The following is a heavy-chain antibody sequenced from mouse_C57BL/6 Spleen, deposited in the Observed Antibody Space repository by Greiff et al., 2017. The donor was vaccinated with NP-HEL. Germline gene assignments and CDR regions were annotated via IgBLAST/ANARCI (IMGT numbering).Heavy chain of an antibody. J-gene: IGHJ1*03. Sequence: QVQLQQPGAELVKPGASVKLSCKASGYTFTSYWMHWVKQRPGQGLEWIGMIHPNSGSTYYNEKFKSKATLTVDKSSSTAYMQLSSLTAEDSAVYYCANYYGSSHWYFDVWGTGTTVTVSS. CDR1: GYTFTSYW. D-gene: IGHD1-1*01. V-gene: IGHV1-64*01. CDR3: ANYYGSSHWYFDV. CDR2: IHPNSGST.